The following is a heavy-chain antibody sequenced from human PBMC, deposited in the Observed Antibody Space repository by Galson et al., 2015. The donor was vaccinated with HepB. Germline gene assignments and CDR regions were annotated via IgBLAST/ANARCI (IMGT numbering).Heavy chain of an antibody. V-gene: IGHV3-48*01. D-gene: IGHD1-7*01. Sequence: SLRLSCAASGFTFSSYSMNWVRQAPGKGLEWVSYISSSSSTIYYADSVKGRFTISRDNAKNSLYLQMNSLRAEDTAVYYCARERQNWNYVTDFDYWGQGTLVTVSS. CDR2: ISSSSSTI. CDR1: GFTFSSYS. CDR3: ARERQNWNYVTDFDY. J-gene: IGHJ4*02.